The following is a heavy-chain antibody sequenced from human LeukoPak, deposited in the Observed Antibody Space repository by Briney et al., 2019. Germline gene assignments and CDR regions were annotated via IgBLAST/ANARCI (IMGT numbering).Heavy chain of an antibody. V-gene: IGHV3-11*04. CDR3: ARRAMGSTSFDY. D-gene: IGHD1-26*01. J-gene: IGHJ4*02. CDR2: ISSSSNTV. Sequence: GGSLRLSCAASGFTFSDYYMTWVRQAPGKGLEWVSYISSSSNTVYYADSVKGRLTVSRDNANNSLFVQMTNLRAEDTAVYYCARRAMGSTSFDYWGQGTLVTVSS. CDR1: GFTFSDYY.